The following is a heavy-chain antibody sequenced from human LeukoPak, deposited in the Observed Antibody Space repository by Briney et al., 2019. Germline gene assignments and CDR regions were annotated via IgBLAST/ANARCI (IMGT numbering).Heavy chain of an antibody. CDR2: INSDRRTT. D-gene: IGHD6-13*01. CDR3: ARGSSTWHLDY. Sequence: GGSLRLSCAASGFTFSNYWMHWVRQAPGKGPVWVSRINSDRRTTSYADSVMGRFTISRDNGKNTLYLQMNSLRVEDTAVYYCARGSSTWHLDYWGQGTLVTVSS. V-gene: IGHV3-74*01. CDR1: GFTFSNYW. J-gene: IGHJ4*02.